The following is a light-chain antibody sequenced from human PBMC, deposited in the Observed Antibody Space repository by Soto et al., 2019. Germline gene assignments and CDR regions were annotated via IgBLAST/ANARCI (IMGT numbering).Light chain of an antibody. V-gene: IGKV3-20*01. Sequence: ETVLTQSPGTLSLSPGYRATLSCSASQSVSSSYLAWYQQKPGQAPRLLIYDASRRATGIPDRFSGSGSGTDFTLTISRLEPEDFAVYYCQQYGSTPRTFGQGTKVDIK. J-gene: IGKJ1*01. CDR2: DAS. CDR3: QQYGSTPRT. CDR1: QSVSSSY.